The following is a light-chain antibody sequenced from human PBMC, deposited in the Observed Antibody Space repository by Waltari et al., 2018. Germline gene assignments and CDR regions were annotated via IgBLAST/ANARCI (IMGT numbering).Light chain of an antibody. J-gene: IGLJ3*02. Sequence: SHELTQPPSVSVSPGQTARITCSGAALPTKYIYWYQQKSGQAPLMLIYEDNKRPSGIPERFSGSSSGTLATLTVSGAVVEDEGDYYCYSTDSSSFPLFGGGTRLTVL. V-gene: IGLV3-10*01. CDR2: EDN. CDR3: YSTDSSSFPL. CDR1: ALPTKY.